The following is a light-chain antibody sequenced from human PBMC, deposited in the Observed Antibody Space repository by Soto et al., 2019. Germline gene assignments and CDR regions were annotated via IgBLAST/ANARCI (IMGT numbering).Light chain of an antibody. CDR2: NIS. V-gene: IGKV2-30*01. CDR1: QSLLYSDGNTY. J-gene: IGKJ1*01. CDR3: MQVTHFPWT. Sequence: DVVLTQSPLSLSVTLGQPASISCRSTQSLLYSDGNTYLTWLHQRPGQSPRRLIYNISERFSGVPDRFSGSGAGTDFTLRISRVEAEDVGVYYCMQVTHFPWTFGQGTKVEIK.